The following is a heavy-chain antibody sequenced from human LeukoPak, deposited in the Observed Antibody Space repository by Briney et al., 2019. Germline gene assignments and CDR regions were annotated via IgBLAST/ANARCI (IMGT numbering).Heavy chain of an antibody. J-gene: IGHJ4*02. Sequence: GGSLRLSCAASGFTFSSYWMSWVRQAPGKGLEWVANIKQDGSEKYYVDSVEGRFTISRDNSKNTLYLQMNSLRAEDTAVYYCAKESIWSGFDYWGQGTLVTVSS. CDR2: IKQDGSEK. CDR1: GFTFSSYW. CDR3: AKESIWSGFDY. V-gene: IGHV3-7*03. D-gene: IGHD3-3*01.